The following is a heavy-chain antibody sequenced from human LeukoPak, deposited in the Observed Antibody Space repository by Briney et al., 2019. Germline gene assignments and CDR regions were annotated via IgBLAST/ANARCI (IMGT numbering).Heavy chain of an antibody. Sequence: GGSLRLSCAASGFTFNNYWMMWVRQAPGKGLEWVSSISSSSSYIYYADSVKGRFTISRDNAKNSLYLQMNSLRAEDTAVYYCARDASVRTSHNWFDPWGQGTLVTVSS. J-gene: IGHJ5*02. CDR2: ISSSSSYI. V-gene: IGHV3-21*01. D-gene: IGHD1-1*01. CDR3: ARDASVRTSHNWFDP. CDR1: GFTFNNYW.